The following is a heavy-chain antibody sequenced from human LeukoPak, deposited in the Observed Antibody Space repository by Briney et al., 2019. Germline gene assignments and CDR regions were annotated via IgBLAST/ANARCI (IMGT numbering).Heavy chain of an antibody. J-gene: IGHJ3*02. V-gene: IGHV4-30-4*01. Sequence: PSETLSLTCTVSGGSISTGDYHWSWIRQPPGKGLEWMGYINHRGSTYYNSSLKSRVTMSLDTSRDQFSLRLSSMIAADTAVYYCARDCGGGSCYGAFEIWAKGQWSPSLQ. CDR1: GGSISTGDYH. CDR3: ARDCGGGSCYGAFEI. D-gene: IGHD2-15*01. CDR2: INHRGST.